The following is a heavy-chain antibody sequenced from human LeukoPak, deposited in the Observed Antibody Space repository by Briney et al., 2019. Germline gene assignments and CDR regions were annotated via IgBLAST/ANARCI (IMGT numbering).Heavy chain of an antibody. CDR3: ARGYSGSKWAFDY. CDR2: ISGRRNST. CDR1: GFTFSTYV. J-gene: IGHJ4*02. V-gene: IGHV3-23*01. D-gene: IGHD6-19*01. Sequence: GGSLRLSCAASGFTFSTYVLNWVRQAPGKGLEWVSSISGRRNSTYYADSVRGRFTISRDNSKNTLYLQMNSLRAEDTAVYYCARGYSGSKWAFDYWGQGTLVTVSS.